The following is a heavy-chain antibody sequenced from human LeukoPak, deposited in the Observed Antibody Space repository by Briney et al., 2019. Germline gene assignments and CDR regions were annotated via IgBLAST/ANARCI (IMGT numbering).Heavy chain of an antibody. J-gene: IGHJ4*02. D-gene: IGHD6-19*01. Sequence: GGSLRLSCAASGFTFSNYWMNWVRQPPGKGLEWVANIKQDGSETYYVDSVKGRFTISRDNAKNSLYLQMNSLRAEDTAVYYCARPGRQWLAQHDFDYWGQGTLVTVSS. CDR2: IKQDGSET. CDR3: ARPGRQWLAQHDFDY. V-gene: IGHV3-7*01. CDR1: GFTFSNYW.